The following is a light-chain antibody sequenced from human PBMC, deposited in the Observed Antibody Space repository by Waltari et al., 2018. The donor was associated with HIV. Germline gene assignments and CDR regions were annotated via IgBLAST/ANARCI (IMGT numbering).Light chain of an antibody. CDR2: QVS. Sequence: DVVMTQSLLSLPVTLGQAASITCRSSQSLAHSNGNTYLSWFHQRPGQSPRRLIYQVSNRDSGVPDRFSGSGSGTEFTLNIDRVQADDVGIYYCMQGSHWPPRTFGQGTKVEIK. V-gene: IGKV2-30*02. J-gene: IGKJ1*01. CDR1: QSLAHSNGNTY. CDR3: MQGSHWPPRT.